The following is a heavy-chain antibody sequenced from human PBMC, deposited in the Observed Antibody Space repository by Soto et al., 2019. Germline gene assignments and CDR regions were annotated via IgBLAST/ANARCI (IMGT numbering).Heavy chain of an antibody. V-gene: IGHV4-59*08. CDR3: ARQGFGPLHGLVDV. CDR2: VHHSWGS. J-gene: IGHJ6*02. D-gene: IGHD3-10*01. Sequence: QVKLQESGPGLVKPSETLSLSCTVSGGSISSYYWIWFRQSPGKRMEWIGYVHHSWGSSYNPSLQSRVAISLDTSKSQFSLMVTSVTATDTAVYYCARQGFGPLHGLVDVWGQGTTVTVSS. CDR1: GGSISSYY.